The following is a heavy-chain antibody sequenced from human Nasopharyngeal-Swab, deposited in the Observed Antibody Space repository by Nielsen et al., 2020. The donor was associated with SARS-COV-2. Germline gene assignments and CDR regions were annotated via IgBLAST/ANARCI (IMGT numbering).Heavy chain of an antibody. J-gene: IGHJ4*02. CDR3: AREEVGPYDFWSGYYSMVDY. Sequence: ASVKVSCKASGYTFTSYYMHWVRQAPGQGLEWMGIINPSGGSTSYAQKFQGRVTMTRDTSTCTVYMELSSLRSEDTAVYYCAREEVGPYDFWSGYYSMVDYWGQGTLVTVSS. V-gene: IGHV1-46*01. CDR2: INPSGGST. CDR1: GYTFTSYY. D-gene: IGHD3-3*01.